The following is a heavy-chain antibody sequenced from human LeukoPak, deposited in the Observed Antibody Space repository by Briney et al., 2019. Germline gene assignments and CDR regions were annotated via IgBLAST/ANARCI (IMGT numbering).Heavy chain of an antibody. D-gene: IGHD6-13*01. CDR2: TYYRSKWYN. J-gene: IGHJ4*02. V-gene: IGHV6-1*01. Sequence: SQALSLTFAISGDSVSINSAAWNWLRQSPSRGLEWLGSTYYRSKWYNDYAVSVKSRITINPDTSKNQFSLQLNSVTPEDTAVYYCARGSAAAGKGYFDYWGQGTLVTVSS. CDR1: GDSVSINSAA. CDR3: ARGSAAAGKGYFDY.